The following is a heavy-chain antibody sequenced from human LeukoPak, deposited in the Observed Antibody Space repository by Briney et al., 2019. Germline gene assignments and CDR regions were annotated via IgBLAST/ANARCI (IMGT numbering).Heavy chain of an antibody. Sequence: ASVKVSCKASGYSFTSYGISWVRQAPGQGLEWMGWISAYNGNTNYARKLQGRVTMTTDTSTSTAYMELRSLRSDDTAMYYCAATGHSYGYARFDYWGQGTLGTVSS. CDR2: ISAYNGNT. CDR1: GYSFTSYG. V-gene: IGHV1-18*01. J-gene: IGHJ4*02. CDR3: AATGHSYGYARFDY. D-gene: IGHD5-18*01.